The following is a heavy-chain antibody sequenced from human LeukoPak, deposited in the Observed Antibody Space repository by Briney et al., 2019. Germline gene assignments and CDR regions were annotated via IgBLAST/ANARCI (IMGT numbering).Heavy chain of an antibody. CDR2: IYYSGST. CDR1: GGSISSYY. V-gene: IGHV4-59*05. D-gene: IGHD6-13*01. Sequence: SETLSLTCTVSGGSISSYYWTWIRQPPGKGLEWIGSIYYSGSTYYNPSLKSRVTISVDTSKNQFSLKLSSVTAADTAVYYCATRKYSSSWYKFDYWGQGTLVTVSS. CDR3: ATRKYSSSWYKFDY. J-gene: IGHJ4*02.